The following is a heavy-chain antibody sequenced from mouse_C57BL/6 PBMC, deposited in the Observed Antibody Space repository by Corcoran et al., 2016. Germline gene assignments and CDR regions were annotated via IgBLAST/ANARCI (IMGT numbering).Heavy chain of an antibody. D-gene: IGHD1-1*01. CDR3: AWPYGSSYSFAY. J-gene: IGHJ3*01. CDR2: IFPGSGST. CDR1: GYTFTDYY. Sequence: QVQLQQSGPELVKPGASVKISCKASGYTFTDYYINWVKQRPGQGLEWIGWIFPGSGSTYYNEKFKGKATLTVEKSSSTAYMLLSSLTSEDSAVYFCAWPYGSSYSFAYWGQGTLFTVSA. V-gene: IGHV1-75*01.